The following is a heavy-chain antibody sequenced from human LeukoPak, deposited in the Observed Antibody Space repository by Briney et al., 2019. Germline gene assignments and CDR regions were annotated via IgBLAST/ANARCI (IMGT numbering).Heavy chain of an antibody. CDR2: ISSSSSYI. Sequence: GGSLRLSCAASGFTFSSYSMNWVRQAPGKGLEWVSSISSSSSYIYYADSVKGRFTVSRDNAKNSLYLQMNSLRAEDTAVYYCAREAYYGDYLGVGYWGQGTLVTVSS. CDR1: GFTFSSYS. D-gene: IGHD4-17*01. V-gene: IGHV3-21*01. J-gene: IGHJ4*02. CDR3: AREAYYGDYLGVGY.